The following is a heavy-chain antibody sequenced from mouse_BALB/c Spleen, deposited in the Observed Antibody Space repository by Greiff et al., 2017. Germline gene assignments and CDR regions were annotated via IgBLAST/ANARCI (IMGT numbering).Heavy chain of an antibody. D-gene: IGHD1-1*01. CDR1: GYTFTSYV. CDR2: INPYNDGT. V-gene: IGHV1-14*01. Sequence: EVQVVESGPELVKPGASVKMSCKASGYTFTSYVMHWVKQKPGQGLEWIGYINPYNDGTKYNEKFKGKATLTSDKSSSTAYMELSSLTSEDSAVYYCARGHYYGSSYAMDYWGQGTSVTVSS. J-gene: IGHJ4*01. CDR3: ARGHYYGSSYAMDY.